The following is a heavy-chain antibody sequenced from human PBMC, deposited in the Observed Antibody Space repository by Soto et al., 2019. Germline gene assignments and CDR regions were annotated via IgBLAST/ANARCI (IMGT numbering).Heavy chain of an antibody. Sequence: QVQLVQSGAEMKKPGASVKVSCKASGYTFPSYGVVWVRQAPGQGLEWMGWITTYNGNTKYAEKFEGRVTVTTDTSTNIAYMELRSLKSDDTAVYYCARIGGFMEWFEMRIDYWGQGTLVTVSS. CDR2: ITTYNGNT. CDR3: ARIGGFMEWFEMRIDY. CDR1: GYTFPSYG. V-gene: IGHV1-18*04. J-gene: IGHJ4*02. D-gene: IGHD3-3*01.